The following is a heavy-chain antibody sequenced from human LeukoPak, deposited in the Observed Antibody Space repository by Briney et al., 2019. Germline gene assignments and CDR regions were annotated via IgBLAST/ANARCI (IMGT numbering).Heavy chain of an antibody. D-gene: IGHD1-26*01. Sequence: GGSLRLSCTASGFTFDDYGMHWVRQAPGKGLQWVSSITWNGGSTSYADSVKGRFTISRDNAKNSLYLQMISLRAEDTALYYCARRMGARGYDYWGQGTLVTVSS. CDR3: ARRMGARGYDY. J-gene: IGHJ4*02. CDR1: GFTFDDYG. CDR2: ITWNGGST. V-gene: IGHV3-20*04.